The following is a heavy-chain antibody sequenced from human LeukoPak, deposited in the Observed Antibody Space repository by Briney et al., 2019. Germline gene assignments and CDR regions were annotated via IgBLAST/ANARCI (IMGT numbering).Heavy chain of an antibody. CDR3: ARSYSGWFEDAFDI. V-gene: IGHV4-59*01. J-gene: IGHJ3*02. CDR1: GGSINRYY. CDR2: IEDSGST. Sequence: SETLSLTCSVSGGSINRYYWNWIRQPPGRGLEWIGYIEDSGSTNYNPSLKSRVTISVDTSKNQFYLHLTSVIAADTAMYYCARSYSGWFEDAFDIWGQGTVVTVSS. D-gene: IGHD6-19*01.